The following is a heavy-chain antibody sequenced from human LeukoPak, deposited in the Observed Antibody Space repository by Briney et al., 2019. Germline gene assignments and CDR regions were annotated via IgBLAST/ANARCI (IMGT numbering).Heavy chain of an antibody. CDR3: ARDHRPYYDSSRGDY. J-gene: IGHJ4*02. Sequence: GASVKVSCKASGYTFTSYGISWVRQAPGQGLEWMGWISAYNGNTNYAQKLQGRVTMTTDTSTSTAYMELRSLRSDDTAVYYCARDHRPYYDSSRGDYWGQGTLVTVSS. D-gene: IGHD3-22*01. V-gene: IGHV1-18*01. CDR1: GYTFTSYG. CDR2: ISAYNGNT.